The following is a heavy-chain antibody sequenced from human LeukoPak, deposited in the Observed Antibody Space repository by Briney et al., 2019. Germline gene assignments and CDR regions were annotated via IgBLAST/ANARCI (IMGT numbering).Heavy chain of an antibody. CDR3: ARVDYGVAHYFDY. Sequence: ASVKVYCKASRYTFTSYLMHWVGQAPGQGVEWMGIINPSGGSTSYAQKLQGRATMTKDTSTSSVYMELSSLRSETTAVYYCARVDYGVAHYFDYWGQGTLVTVSS. CDR2: INPSGGST. V-gene: IGHV1-46*01. J-gene: IGHJ4*02. CDR1: RYTFTSYL. D-gene: IGHD4-17*01.